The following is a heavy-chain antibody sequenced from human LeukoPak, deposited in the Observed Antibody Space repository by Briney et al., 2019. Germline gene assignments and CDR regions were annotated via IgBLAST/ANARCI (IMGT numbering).Heavy chain of an antibody. CDR2: INSDGSST. Sequence: PGGSLRLSCAASGFTFSSYWMHWVRQAPGKGLVWVSRINSDGSSTSYADSVKGRFTISRDNAKNTLYLQMNSLRAEDTAVYYCAREDYDILTGYPGAFDIWGQGTMVTVSS. D-gene: IGHD3-9*01. J-gene: IGHJ3*02. CDR3: AREDYDILTGYPGAFDI. CDR1: GFTFSSYW. V-gene: IGHV3-74*01.